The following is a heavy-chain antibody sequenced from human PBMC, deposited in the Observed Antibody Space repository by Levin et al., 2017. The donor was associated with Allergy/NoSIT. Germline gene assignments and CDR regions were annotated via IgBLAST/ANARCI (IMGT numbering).Heavy chain of an antibody. CDR3: ARGPPVDYYDRSGFYYPFDH. V-gene: IGHV4-34*01. Sequence: ESLKISCAVYGGSFTNYYWSWIRQAPVKGLEWIGEINHSGSTNYNPSLKSRVTIAVDTSKNHFSLKLNSVTAADTAVYYCARGPPVDYYDRSGFYYPFDHWGQGTLVTVSS. J-gene: IGHJ4*02. CDR1: GGSFTNYY. D-gene: IGHD3-22*01. CDR2: INHSGST.